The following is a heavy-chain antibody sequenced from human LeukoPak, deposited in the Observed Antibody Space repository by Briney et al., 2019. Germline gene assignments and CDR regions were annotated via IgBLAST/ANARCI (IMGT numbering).Heavy chain of an antibody. CDR3: ARNKKGDRYTYGHDY. CDR2: INSDGSST. D-gene: IGHD5-18*01. Sequence: GGSLRLSCAASGFTSSSHWMHWVRQAPGKGLVWVSRINSDGSSTSYADSAKGRFTISRDNAKNSLYLQMNSLRAEDTAVYYCARNKKGDRYTYGHDYWGQGTLVTVSS. CDR1: GFTSSSHW. J-gene: IGHJ4*02. V-gene: IGHV3-74*01.